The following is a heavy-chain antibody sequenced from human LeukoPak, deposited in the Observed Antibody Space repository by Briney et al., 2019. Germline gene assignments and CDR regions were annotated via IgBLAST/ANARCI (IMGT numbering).Heavy chain of an antibody. CDR2: IYSGGST. Sequence: GGSLRLSCAASGFTFSSYGMHWVRQAPGKGLEWVSVIYSGGSTYYADSVKGRFTISRDNSKNTLYLQMNSLRAEDTAVYYCAREGEGAYRYWGQGTLVTVSS. CDR3: AREGEGAYRY. D-gene: IGHD3-16*01. V-gene: IGHV3-53*01. CDR1: GFTFSSYG. J-gene: IGHJ4*02.